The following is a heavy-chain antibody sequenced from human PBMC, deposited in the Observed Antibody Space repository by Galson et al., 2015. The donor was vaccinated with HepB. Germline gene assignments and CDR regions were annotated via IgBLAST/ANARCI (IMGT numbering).Heavy chain of an antibody. CDR1: GYTFTSYY. CDR2: INPSGGST. Sequence: SVKVSCKASGYTFTSYYMHWVRQAPGQGLEWMGIINPSGGSTSYAQKFQGGVTMTRDTSTSTVYMELSSLRSEDTAVYYCARDTRYDFWSGYCHFDYWGQGTLVTVSS. CDR3: ARDTRYDFWSGYCHFDY. D-gene: IGHD3-3*01. J-gene: IGHJ4*02. V-gene: IGHV1-46*03.